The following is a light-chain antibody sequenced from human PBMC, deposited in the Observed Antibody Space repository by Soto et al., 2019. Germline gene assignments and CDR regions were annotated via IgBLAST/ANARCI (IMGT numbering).Light chain of an antibody. CDR1: SGHSNYA. CDR2: LNSDVCH. V-gene: IGLV4-69*01. J-gene: IGLJ1*01. Sequence: QSVLTQSPSSYASLGASVKLTCTLSSGHSNYAIAWHLPQPEKGPRYLMKLNSDVCHFKVDGIPDRFSGSSSGAERYLTIPTLQSEDEADYYCQTWGTGIHVFGTGTKVTVI. CDR3: QTWGTGIHV.